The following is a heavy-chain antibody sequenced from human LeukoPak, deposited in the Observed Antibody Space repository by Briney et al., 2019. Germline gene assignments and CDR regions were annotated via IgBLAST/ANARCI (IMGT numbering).Heavy chain of an antibody. CDR3: ASSDCSGGSCHDY. J-gene: IGHJ4*02. D-gene: IGHD2-15*01. CDR2: IIPIFGTA. Sequence: SVKVSCKASGYTFTSYDINWVRQATGQGLEWMGRIIPIFGTANYVQKFQGRVTITTDESTSTAYMELSSLRSEDTAVYYCASSDCSGGSCHDYWGQGTLVTVSS. V-gene: IGHV1-69*05. CDR1: GYTFTSYD.